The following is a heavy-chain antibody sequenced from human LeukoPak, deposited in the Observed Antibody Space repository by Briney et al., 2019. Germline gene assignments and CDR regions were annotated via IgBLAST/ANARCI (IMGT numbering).Heavy chain of an antibody. CDR1: GFTFSSYS. CDR2: ISGSGGST. Sequence: QSGGSLRLSCAASGFTFSSYSMNWVRQAPGKGLEWVSAISGSGGSTYYADSVKGRFTISRDNSKNTLYLQMNSLRAEDTAVYYCAKLGDYFDYWGQGTLVTVSS. D-gene: IGHD4-17*01. CDR3: AKLGDYFDY. J-gene: IGHJ4*02. V-gene: IGHV3-23*01.